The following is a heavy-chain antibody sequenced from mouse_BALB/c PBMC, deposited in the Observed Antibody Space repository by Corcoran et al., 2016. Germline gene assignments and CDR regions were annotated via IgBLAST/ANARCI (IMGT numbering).Heavy chain of an antibody. CDR3: ARWGITTFDY. D-gene: IGHD1-1*01. V-gene: IGHV1-18*01. J-gene: IGHJ2*03. Sequence: EVLLQQSGPELVKPGASVKIPCKASGYRFTDYNMDWVRQSHGKSLEWIGDINPRSGGTIYNPTFKGKATLTVDKSSSTAYMELHSLTSEDTAVYYGARWGITTFDYWGQGTSVTVSS. CDR1: GYRFTDYN. CDR2: INPRSGGT.